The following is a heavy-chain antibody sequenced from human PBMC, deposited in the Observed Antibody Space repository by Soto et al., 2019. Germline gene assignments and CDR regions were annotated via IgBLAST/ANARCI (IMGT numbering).Heavy chain of an antibody. J-gene: IGHJ5*02. CDR3: ARDIVECSSTSCFNWFDP. V-gene: IGHV1-18*01. Sequence: GASVKVSCKASGYTFTSYGISWVRQAPGQGLEWMGWISAYNGNTNYAQKLQGRVTMTTDTSTSTAYMELRSLRSDDTALYYCARDIVECSSTSCFNWFDPWGQGTLVTVSS. D-gene: IGHD2-2*01. CDR2: ISAYNGNT. CDR1: GYTFTSYG.